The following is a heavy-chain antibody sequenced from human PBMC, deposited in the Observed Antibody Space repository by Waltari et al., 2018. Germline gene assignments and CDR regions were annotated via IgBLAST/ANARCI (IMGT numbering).Heavy chain of an antibody. CDR3: ARSGFMDV. CDR2: INPNGNTV. Sequence: EVQLVESGGGLVQPGGSLRLSCAASGFSFSTYWMNWARQVPGEGLVSVARINPNGNTVLYADSVKGRFTTSRDNAKNTLYLQMNSLRDDDTAVYYCARSGFMDVWGQGTTVTVSS. D-gene: IGHD3-10*01. J-gene: IGHJ6*02. V-gene: IGHV3-74*01. CDR1: GFSFSTYW.